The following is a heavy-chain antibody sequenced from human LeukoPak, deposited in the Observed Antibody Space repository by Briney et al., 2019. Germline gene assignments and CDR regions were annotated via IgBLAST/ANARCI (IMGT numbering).Heavy chain of an antibody. J-gene: IGHJ4*02. D-gene: IGHD3-22*01. CDR2: IYYSGST. V-gene: IGHV4-59*08. Sequence: PSETLSLTCTVSGGSINSYYWSWIRQPPGKGLEWIGYIYYSGSTNYNPSLKSRVTISVDTSKNQFSLKLSSVTAADTAVYYCAGPGEYDGSGYYPYWGQGTLVTVSS. CDR1: GGSINSYY. CDR3: AGPGEYDGSGYYPY.